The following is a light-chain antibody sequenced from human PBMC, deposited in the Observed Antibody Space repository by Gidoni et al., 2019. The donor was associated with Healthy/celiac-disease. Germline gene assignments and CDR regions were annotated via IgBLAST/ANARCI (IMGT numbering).Light chain of an antibody. J-gene: IGKJ2*01. CDR3: QQSYSTPKYT. Sequence: DIQMTQSPSYLSASVGDRVTITCRASQSISRYLNWYQQKPGKAPKLLIYAASSLQSGVPSRFSGSGSGTDFTLTISSLQPEDFATYYCQQSYSTPKYTFGQGTKLEIK. V-gene: IGKV1-39*01. CDR2: AAS. CDR1: QSISRY.